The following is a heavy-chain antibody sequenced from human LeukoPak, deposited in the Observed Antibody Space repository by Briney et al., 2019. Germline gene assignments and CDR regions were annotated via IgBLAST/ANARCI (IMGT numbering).Heavy chain of an antibody. Sequence: GGSLRLSCAASGFTFSSYGMHWVRQAPGKGLEWVAVISYDGSNKYYADSVNGRFTISRDNSKNTLCLQMNSLRVEDTAVYYCAIGPLTHTANDAFDIWGQGTMVTVSS. CDR3: AIGPLTHTANDAFDI. CDR2: ISYDGSNK. V-gene: IGHV3-30*03. J-gene: IGHJ3*02. D-gene: IGHD1-14*01. CDR1: GFTFSSYG.